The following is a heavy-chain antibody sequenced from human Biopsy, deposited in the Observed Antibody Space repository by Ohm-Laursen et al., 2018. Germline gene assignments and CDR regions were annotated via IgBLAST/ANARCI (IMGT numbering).Heavy chain of an antibody. V-gene: IGHV3-30*03. D-gene: IGHD4-11*01. CDR3: ARDGKRWDYSTYFSWHFDL. J-gene: IGHJ2*01. CDR2: ISYDGSGE. CDR1: GFTYTSYA. Sequence: LRLSCAASGFTYTSYAMHWVRQAPGKGLEWVAVISYDGSGEYYADSLQGRFIISRDNPKNTVDLQMNSLRADDTAVYFCARDGKRWDYSTYFSWHFDLWGRGTLVTVSS.